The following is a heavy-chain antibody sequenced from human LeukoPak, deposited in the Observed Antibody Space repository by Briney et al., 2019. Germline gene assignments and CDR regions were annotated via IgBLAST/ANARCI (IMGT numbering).Heavy chain of an antibody. CDR1: GYTFTGYY. CDR3: ARDYGSGSYEAGMDV. D-gene: IGHD3-10*01. CDR2: INPNSGGT. V-gene: IGHV1-2*04. J-gene: IGHJ6*02. Sequence: ASVKVSCKASGYTFTGYYIHWVRQAPGQGLEWMGWINPNSGGTNFAQKFQGWVTMTRDTSISTAYMELSRLRSDDTAVYFCARDYGSGSYEAGMDVWGQGTTVTVSS.